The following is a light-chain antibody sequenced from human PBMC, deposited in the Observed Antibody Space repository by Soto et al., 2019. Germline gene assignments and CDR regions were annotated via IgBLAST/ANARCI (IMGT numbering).Light chain of an antibody. V-gene: IGKV3-11*01. J-gene: IGKJ5*01. CDR2: DTS. CDR3: QQRSTWPLS. CDR1: QSVTNY. Sequence: VLTQSPATLSLSPGERATLSCRASQSVTNYLAWYQQKPGQAPRLLSFDTSNRATDIPARFGGGGSGTDLTLTISSLAPEDSAVYYCQQRSTWPLSFGQGTRLEIK.